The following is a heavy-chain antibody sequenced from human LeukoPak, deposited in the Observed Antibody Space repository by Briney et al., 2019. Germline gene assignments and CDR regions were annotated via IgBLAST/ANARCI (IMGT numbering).Heavy chain of an antibody. J-gene: IGHJ4*02. CDR3: ATEYYYDSSGYYYFDY. CDR2: ISAYNGNT. D-gene: IGHD3-22*01. V-gene: IGHV1-18*01. CDR1: GYTFTDYG. Sequence: GDSVKVSCTASGYTFTDYGISWVRQAPGQGLEWMGWISAYNGNTNYAQKLQGRVTMTTDTSTSTAYMELRSLRSEDTAVYYCATEYYYDSSGYYYFDYWGQGTLVTVSS.